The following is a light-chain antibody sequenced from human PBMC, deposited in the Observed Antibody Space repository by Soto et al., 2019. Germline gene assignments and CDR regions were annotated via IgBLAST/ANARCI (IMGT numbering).Light chain of an antibody. CDR1: QTLSTNS. CDR3: QQYNDSPLT. CDR2: AAS. V-gene: IGKV3-20*01. J-gene: IGKJ3*01. Sequence: EIVLTQSPGTLSLSPGERATLSCRASQTLSTNSLAWYQQRPGQTPRLLTYAASTRDTDIPDRFDGSGSGTDFALTISRLEPEDFALYYCQQYNDSPLTFGPGTKVDVK.